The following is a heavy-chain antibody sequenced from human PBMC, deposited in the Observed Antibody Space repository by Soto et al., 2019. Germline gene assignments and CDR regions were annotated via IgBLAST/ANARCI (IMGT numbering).Heavy chain of an antibody. CDR2: ISHYNDYT. D-gene: IGHD3-16*01. J-gene: IGHJ6*02. CDR3: ARGGYYDAVWGQWNQYGLDA. V-gene: IGHV1-18*01. Sequence: QVRLVQPAAEVKKPGASVKVSCKASGYTFISYGIAWVRQAPGQGLEWMGRISHYNDYTNYSQKFKGRARMTADTPTKTVYRELRPRTSDDTAVYYGARGGYYDAVWGQWNQYGLDAGGQGTTVSVSS. CDR1: GYTFISYG.